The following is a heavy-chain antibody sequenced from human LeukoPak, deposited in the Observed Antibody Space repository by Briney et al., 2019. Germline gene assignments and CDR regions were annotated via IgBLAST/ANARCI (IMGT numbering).Heavy chain of an antibody. CDR1: GFTVSNNY. CDR3: ARGYYYFDY. CDR2: IWYDGSNK. Sequence: GGSLRLSCAASGFTVSNNYMSWVRQAPGKGLEWVAVIWYDGSNKYYADSVKGRFTISRDNSKNTLYLQMNSLRAEDTAVYYCARGYYYFDYWGQGTLVTVSS. D-gene: IGHD5-18*01. V-gene: IGHV3-33*08. J-gene: IGHJ4*02.